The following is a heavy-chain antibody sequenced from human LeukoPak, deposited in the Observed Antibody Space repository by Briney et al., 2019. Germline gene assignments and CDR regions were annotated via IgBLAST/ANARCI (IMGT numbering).Heavy chain of an antibody. CDR1: GFTFSSYA. CDR3: ARVGSKSG. V-gene: IGHV3-23*01. J-gene: IGHJ4*02. D-gene: IGHD3-10*01. CDR2: ISGSGGTTYYADSISGSGGST. Sequence: PGGSLRLSCAASGFTFSSYAMSWVRRAPGKGLEWVSIISGSGGTTYYADSISGSGGSTYYADSVKGRFTISRDNSKNTLYLQMNSLRAEDTAVYYCARVGSKSGWGQGTLVTVSS.